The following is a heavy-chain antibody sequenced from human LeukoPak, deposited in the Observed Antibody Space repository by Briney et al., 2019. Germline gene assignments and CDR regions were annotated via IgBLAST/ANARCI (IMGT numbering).Heavy chain of an antibody. J-gene: IGHJ5*02. CDR1: GFTFSSYS. CDR3: AKRYYYGSGSPNWFDP. V-gene: IGHV3-21*04. D-gene: IGHD3-10*01. CDR2: ISSSSSYI. Sequence: TGGSLRLSCAASGFTFSSYSMNWVRQAPGKGLEWVSSISSSSSYIYYADSVKGRFTISRDNAKNSLYLQMNSLRAEDTAVYYCAKRYYYGSGSPNWFDPWGQGTLVTVSS.